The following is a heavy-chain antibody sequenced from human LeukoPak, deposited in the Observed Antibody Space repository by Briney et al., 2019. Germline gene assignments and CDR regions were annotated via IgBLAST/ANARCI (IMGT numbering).Heavy chain of an antibody. J-gene: IGHJ4*02. Sequence: ASVKVSCKASGYTFTDFSMHWVRQAPGQGLEWMGWINPSSGDTNYAQNFQDTVTMTRDTSISTAYTEVSRLRSDDTAMYYCAMIVYGSGSPAGSPTYYFDYWGQGTLVTVSS. CDR2: INPSSGDT. CDR1: GYTFTDFS. CDR3: AMIVYGSGSPAGSPTYYFDY. D-gene: IGHD3-10*01. V-gene: IGHV1-2*02.